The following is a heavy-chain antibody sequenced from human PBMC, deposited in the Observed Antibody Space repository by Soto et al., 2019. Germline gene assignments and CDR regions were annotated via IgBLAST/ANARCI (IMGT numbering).Heavy chain of an antibody. D-gene: IGHD3-22*01. CDR3: ARGLIYDSSGYYFDY. Sequence: ASVKVSCKASGYTFTSYYMHWVRQAPGQGLEWMGIINPSGGSTRYAQKFQGRVTMTRDTSTSTVYMELSSLRSENTAVYYCARGLIYDSSGYYFDYWGQGTLVTVSS. V-gene: IGHV1-46*01. CDR2: INPSGGST. J-gene: IGHJ4*02. CDR1: GYTFTSYY.